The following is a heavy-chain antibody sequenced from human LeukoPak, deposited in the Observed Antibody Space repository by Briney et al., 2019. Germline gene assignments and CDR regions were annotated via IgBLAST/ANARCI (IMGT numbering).Heavy chain of an antibody. J-gene: IGHJ5*02. V-gene: IGHV4-4*07. Sequence: ASETLSLTCTVSGGSIGFYFWSWIRQSAGKGLEWIGRINGNGVTNYNPSLKSRVTMSVDTSKSQFSLNLRSVTAADTSVYYCVRDELRTTYRFSWYPWGQAILVTV. D-gene: IGHD3-16*02. CDR1: GGSIGFYF. CDR2: INGNGVT. CDR3: VRDELRTTYRFSWYP.